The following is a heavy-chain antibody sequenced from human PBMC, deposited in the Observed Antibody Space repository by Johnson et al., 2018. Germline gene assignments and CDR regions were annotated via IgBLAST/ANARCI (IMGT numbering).Heavy chain of an antibody. CDR3: ARMRNHHYYYMDV. D-gene: IGHD2/OR15-2a*01. CDR1: GFTFSSYW. CDR2: IKQDGREK. Sequence: VQLVQSGGGLVQPGGSLRLSCAASGFTFSSYWMSWVRQAPGKGLEWVANIKQDGREKYDVDSVKGRFTISRDNAKNSLYLQMNSLRAEDTAVYYCARMRNHHYYYMDVWGKGTTVTVSS. V-gene: IGHV3-7*01. J-gene: IGHJ6*03.